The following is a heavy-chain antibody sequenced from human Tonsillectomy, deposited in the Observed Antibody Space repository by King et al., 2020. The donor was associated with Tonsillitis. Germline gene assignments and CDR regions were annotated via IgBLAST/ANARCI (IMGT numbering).Heavy chain of an antibody. D-gene: IGHD4-17*01. V-gene: IGHV3-23*04. CDR2: VSGSGGST. J-gene: IGHJ4*02. CDR3: AKALFGTVTSFPFVY. Sequence: VQLVESGGGLVQPGGSLRLSCAASGFTFSSYAMSWVRQAPGKGLEWVSAVSGSGGSTYYADSVKGRFTISRDNSKNTLYLQMNSLRAGDTAVYYCAKALFGTVTSFPFVYWGQGTLVTVSS. CDR1: GFTFSSYA.